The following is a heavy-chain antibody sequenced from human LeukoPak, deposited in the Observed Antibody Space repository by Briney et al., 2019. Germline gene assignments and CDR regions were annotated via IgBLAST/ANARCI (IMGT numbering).Heavy chain of an antibody. D-gene: IGHD5-12*01. Sequence: GGSLRLSCAASGFTFNSYEMSWVRPAPGKGLAWVSYISSRGGAIYYADSVKGRFTISRDNAKNSLYLQMNSLRAEDTAVYYCARESGYTYNDAFDIWGQGTMVTVSS. CDR3: ARESGYTYNDAFDI. CDR1: GFTFNSYE. J-gene: IGHJ3*02. CDR2: ISSRGGAI. V-gene: IGHV3-48*03.